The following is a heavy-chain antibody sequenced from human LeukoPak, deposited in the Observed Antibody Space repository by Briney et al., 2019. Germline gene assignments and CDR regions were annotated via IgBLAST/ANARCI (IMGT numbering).Heavy chain of an antibody. CDR1: GYTFTSYG. Sequence: ASVKVSCKASGYTFTSYGFSWVRQAPGQGLEWMGWISAYNGNTNYAQKFQGRVTMTTDTSTSTAYMELRSQRSDDTAVYYCARGAYCGGDCSSSDAFDIWGQGTTVTVSS. CDR2: ISAYNGNT. V-gene: IGHV1-18*01. D-gene: IGHD2-21*02. CDR3: ARGAYCGGDCSSSDAFDI. J-gene: IGHJ3*02.